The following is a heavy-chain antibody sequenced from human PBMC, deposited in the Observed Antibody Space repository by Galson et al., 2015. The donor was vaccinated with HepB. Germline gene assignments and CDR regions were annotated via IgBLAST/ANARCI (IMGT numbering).Heavy chain of an antibody. Sequence: SLRLSCAASGFTFSRHGMHWVRQAPGKGLEWVSSISRNSSHIYYADSLKGRLTISRDNAKNSLYLQMNSLRAEDTAVYYCARAPDHDFWSDYYYYYMDVWGKGTTVTVSS. CDR1: GFTFSRHG. CDR2: ISRNSSHI. J-gene: IGHJ6*03. D-gene: IGHD3-3*01. CDR3: ARAPDHDFWSDYYYYYMDV. V-gene: IGHV3-21*01.